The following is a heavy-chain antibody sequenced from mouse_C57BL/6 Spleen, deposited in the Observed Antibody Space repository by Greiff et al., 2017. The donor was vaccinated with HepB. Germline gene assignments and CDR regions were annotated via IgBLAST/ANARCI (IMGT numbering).Heavy chain of an antibody. V-gene: IGHV1-15*01. CDR1: GYTFTDYE. CDR2: IDPETGGT. Sequence: VQLQQSGAELVRPGASVTLSCKASGYTFTDYEMHWVKQTPVHGLEWIGAIDPETGGTAYNQKFKGKAILTADKSSSTAYMELRSLTSEDSAVYYCTRTGAYDYDEGLNYAMDYWGQGTSVTVSS. D-gene: IGHD2-4*01. J-gene: IGHJ4*01. CDR3: TRTGAYDYDEGLNYAMDY.